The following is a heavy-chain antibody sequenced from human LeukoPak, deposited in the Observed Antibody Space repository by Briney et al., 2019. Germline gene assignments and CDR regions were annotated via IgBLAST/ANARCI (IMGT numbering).Heavy chain of an antibody. Sequence: PSETLSLTCTVSGGSIGSYYWSWIRQPPGKGLEWVGNVFYRGNTNYNPSLKSRVTISLDTSKNQFSLRLSSVTAADTAVYYCARERDIVVVPAARINAFDIWGQGTMVTVSS. J-gene: IGHJ3*02. D-gene: IGHD2-2*01. V-gene: IGHV4-59*01. CDR1: GGSIGSYY. CDR2: VFYRGNT. CDR3: ARERDIVVVPAARINAFDI.